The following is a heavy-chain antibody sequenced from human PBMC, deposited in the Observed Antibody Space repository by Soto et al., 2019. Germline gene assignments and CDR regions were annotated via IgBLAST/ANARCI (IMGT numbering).Heavy chain of an antibody. Sequence: LRLSCAVSVFTFSNYWMTWVRQAPGKGLEWVAYMNQDGSQIYYVDSLRGRFTISRDNAKNSLYLQMNSLRVDDTAVYYCARESEDLTSNFDYWGQGTLVTVSS. V-gene: IGHV3-7*01. CDR1: VFTFSNYW. CDR3: ARESEDLTSNFDY. J-gene: IGHJ4*02. CDR2: MNQDGSQI.